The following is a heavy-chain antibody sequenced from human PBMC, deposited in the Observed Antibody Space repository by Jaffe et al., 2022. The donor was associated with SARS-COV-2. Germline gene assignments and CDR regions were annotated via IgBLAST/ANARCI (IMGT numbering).Heavy chain of an antibody. D-gene: IGHD2-8*01. V-gene: IGHV3-53*01. J-gene: IGHJ4*02. CDR3: ARAQVYAGLFDY. Sequence: EVQVVESGGGLIQPGGSLRLSCAASGFSVSYNYMSWVRQAPGKGLEWVSVIYSGGSTYYADSVKGRFTISRDNSKNTVYLQMNSLRAEDTAVYYCARAQVYAGLFDYWGQGTLVTVSS. CDR2: IYSGGST. CDR1: GFSVSYNY.